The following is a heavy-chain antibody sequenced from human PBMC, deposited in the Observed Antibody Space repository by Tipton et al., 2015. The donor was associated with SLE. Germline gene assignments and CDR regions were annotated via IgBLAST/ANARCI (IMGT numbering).Heavy chain of an antibody. D-gene: IGHD5-12*01. V-gene: IGHV4-34*01. CDR3: ARGGAGYPAAFDP. Sequence: LRLSCAVYGGSFSGYYWSWIRQPPGKGLEWIGEINHSGSTNNNPSLKSRVTISVDTSKNQFSLKLSSVTAADTAVYYCARGGAGYPAAFDPWGRGTLVTVSS. CDR1: GGSFSGYY. J-gene: IGHJ5*02. CDR2: INHSGST.